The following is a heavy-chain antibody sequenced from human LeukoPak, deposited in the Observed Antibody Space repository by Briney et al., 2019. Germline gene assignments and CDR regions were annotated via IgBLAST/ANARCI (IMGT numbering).Heavy chain of an antibody. D-gene: IGHD3-3*01. CDR1: GFTFSSYA. Sequence: GGSLRLSCAASGFTFSSYAMSWVRQAPGKGLEWVSAISGSGGSTYYADSVKGRFTISRDNSKNTLYLQMNSLRAEDTAVYYSAKDPGADFWSGYYDYWGQGTLVPVSS. CDR2: ISGSGGST. J-gene: IGHJ4*02. V-gene: IGHV3-23*01. CDR3: AKDPGADFWSGYYDY.